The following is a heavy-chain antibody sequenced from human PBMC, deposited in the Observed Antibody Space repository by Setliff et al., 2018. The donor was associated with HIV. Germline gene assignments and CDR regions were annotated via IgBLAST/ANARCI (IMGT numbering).Heavy chain of an antibody. D-gene: IGHD3-10*01. CDR3: ARGGGYGSGSHRGGRWLDP. V-gene: IGHV4-59*08. J-gene: IGHJ5*02. Sequence: SETLSLTCAVSGGSTSSYYWSWIRQPPGQKLELIGYIYYSGTTNYNPSLKSRVTVSIDMSKNQFSLNLTSVTAADTAVDFCARGGGYGSGSHRGGRWLDPWGQGTLVTVSS. CDR1: GGSTSSYY. CDR2: IYYSGTT.